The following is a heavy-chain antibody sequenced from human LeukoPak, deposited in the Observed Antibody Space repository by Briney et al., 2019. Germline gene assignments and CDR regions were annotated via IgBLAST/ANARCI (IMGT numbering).Heavy chain of an antibody. CDR1: GFTFSNAW. D-gene: IGHD3-10*01. V-gene: IGHV3-15*01. CDR3: TTGPYDYGSGTYYH. CDR2: IKSKTDGGTT. J-gene: IGHJ4*02. Sequence: GRSLRLSCAASGFTFSNAWMSWARQAPGKGLEWVGRIKSKTDGGTTDYAAPVKGRFTISRDDSKNTLYVQMNSLKTEDTAVYYCTTGPYDYGSGTYYHWGQGTLVTVSS.